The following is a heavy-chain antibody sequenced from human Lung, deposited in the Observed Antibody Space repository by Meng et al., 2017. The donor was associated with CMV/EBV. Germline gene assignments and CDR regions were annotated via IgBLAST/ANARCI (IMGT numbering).Heavy chain of an antibody. CDR1: GGSISISTW. CDR3: ARDPYATGWAG. J-gene: IGHJ4*02. V-gene: IGHV4-4*02. CDR2: IYHSGGT. D-gene: IGHD6-19*01. Sequence: QMPRQGAGPGLVNVTGTRSLPFTVSGGSISISTWWSCVRQPPGKGLEWSGEIYHSGGTNYNPSLRGRVTISLDKPKNQFSLTLRSVTAADTAVYYCARDPYATGWAGWGQGTLVTVSS.